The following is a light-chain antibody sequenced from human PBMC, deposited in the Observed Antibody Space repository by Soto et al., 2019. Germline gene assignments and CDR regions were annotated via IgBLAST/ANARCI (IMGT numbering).Light chain of an antibody. CDR2: GNN. J-gene: IGLJ1*01. CDR3: QSYDSTLSARYV. CDR1: SSNIGAGYD. Sequence: QPVLTQPPSVSVAPGQRVTIARTGSSSNIGAGYDVHWYQQRPGTAPKLLIFGNNNRPSGVPDRFSGSKSGTSASLAITGLEDEDEGDYYCQSYDSTLSARYVFGTGTKLTVL. V-gene: IGLV1-40*01.